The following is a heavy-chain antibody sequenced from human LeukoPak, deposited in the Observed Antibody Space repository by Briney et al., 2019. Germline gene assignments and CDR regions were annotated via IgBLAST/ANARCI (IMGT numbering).Heavy chain of an antibody. CDR2: ISSSGSTI. CDR3: AKDDDWGRYKH. V-gene: IGHV3-48*02. Sequence: GGSLRLSCAPSGFTLSSYSMNWARQAPGRGLEWVSYISSSGSTIYYADSVKGRVTISRDNAKNSLHLQINSRRDEDTAVYYCAKDDDWGRYKHWGQGTLVTVSS. CDR1: GFTLSSYS. D-gene: IGHD3-16*01. J-gene: IGHJ1*01.